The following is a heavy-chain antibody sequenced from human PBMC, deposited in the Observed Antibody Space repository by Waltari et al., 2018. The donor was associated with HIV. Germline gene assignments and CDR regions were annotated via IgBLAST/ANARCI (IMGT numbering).Heavy chain of an antibody. CDR1: GFTFSKAW. Sequence: EVQLVESGGGLVKPGGSLKLSCAASGFTFSKAWMSGVRQAPGKGLGWVGRIKSKTDGVTIDYAAPMKGRFTISRYDAEKTLYLQMNSLKTEDTAVYFCTTDERWLRFDYWGQGTLVTVSS. CDR3: TTDERWLRFDY. J-gene: IGHJ4*02. D-gene: IGHD6-19*01. V-gene: IGHV3-15*01. CDR2: IKSKTDGVTI.